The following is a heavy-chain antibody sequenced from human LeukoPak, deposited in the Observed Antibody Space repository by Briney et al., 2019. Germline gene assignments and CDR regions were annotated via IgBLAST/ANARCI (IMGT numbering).Heavy chain of an antibody. J-gene: IGHJ4*02. CDR3: AREGRQDYVHFDC. Sequence: SETLSLTCAVYGGSFSGYYWSWIRQPPGKGLEWIGEINHSGSTNYNPSLKSRVTISVDTSKNQFSLKLSSVTAADTAVYYCAREGRQDYVHFDCWGQGTLVTVSS. CDR2: INHSGST. V-gene: IGHV4-34*01. CDR1: GGSFSGYY. D-gene: IGHD4-17*01.